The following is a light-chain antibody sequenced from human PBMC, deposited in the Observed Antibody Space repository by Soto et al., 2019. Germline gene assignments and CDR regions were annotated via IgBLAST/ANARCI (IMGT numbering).Light chain of an antibody. CDR2: DNN. CDR1: SSNIGNNY. CDR3: ATWDGSLSAGV. V-gene: IGLV1-51*01. J-gene: IGLJ2*01. Sequence: QSVLTQPPSVSAAPGQKVTISCSGSSSNIGNNYVSWYQQLPGTAPKLLIYDNNERPSGIPDRFSGSKSGTSATLGITGLQTGEEADYYCATWDGSLSAGVFGGGTKLTVL.